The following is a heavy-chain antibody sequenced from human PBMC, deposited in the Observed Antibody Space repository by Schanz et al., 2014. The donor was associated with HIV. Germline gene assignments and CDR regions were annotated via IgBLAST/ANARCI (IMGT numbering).Heavy chain of an antibody. CDR3: AKEWYYGSGSMDYGLDV. Sequence: EVQLVESGGAFVQPGGSLRLSCVASGFIFSDYSMNWVRQAPGKGLEWVAHMIWNNGIYYADSVKGRFTISRDNAKNSLYLQMNSLRAEDTAVYYCAKEWYYGSGSMDYGLDVWGQGTTVTVSS. CDR1: GFIFSDYS. CDR2: MIWNNGI. J-gene: IGHJ6*02. V-gene: IGHV3-48*01. D-gene: IGHD3-10*01.